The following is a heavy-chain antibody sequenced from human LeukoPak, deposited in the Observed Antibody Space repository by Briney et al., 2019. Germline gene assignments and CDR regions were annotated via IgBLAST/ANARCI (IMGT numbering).Heavy chain of an antibody. CDR1: GGTFSSYA. Sequence: GASVKVSCKASGGTFSSYAISWVRQAPGQGLEWMGGIIPIFGTANYAQKFQGRVTITADESTSTAYMELSSLRSEDTAVYYCARGPGYGGNPDAFDIWGQGTMVTVSS. CDR3: ARGPGYGGNPDAFDI. J-gene: IGHJ3*02. D-gene: IGHD4-23*01. V-gene: IGHV1-69*01. CDR2: IIPIFGTA.